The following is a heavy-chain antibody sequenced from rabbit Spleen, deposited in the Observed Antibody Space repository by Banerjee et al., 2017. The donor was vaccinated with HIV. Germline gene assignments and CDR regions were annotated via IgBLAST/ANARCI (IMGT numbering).Heavy chain of an antibody. CDR3: ARDAGSRDYIDGVWNL. CDR2: IYTGNAKT. V-gene: IGHV1S45*01. J-gene: IGHJ4*01. D-gene: IGHD8-1*01. CDR1: GFSFSSSYD. Sequence: QEQLEESGGDLVKPGASLTLTCTASGFSFSSSYDMCWVRQAPGKGLEWIACIYTGNAKTYYATWAKGRFTISKPSSTTVTLQMTSLSAADMATYFCARDAGSRDYIDGVWNLWGPGSLVTVS.